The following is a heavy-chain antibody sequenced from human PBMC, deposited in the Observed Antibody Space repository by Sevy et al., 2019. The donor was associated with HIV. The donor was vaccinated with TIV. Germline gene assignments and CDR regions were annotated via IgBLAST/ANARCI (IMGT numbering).Heavy chain of an antibody. V-gene: IGHV3-53*01. Sequence: GGSLRLSCAASGFTVSSNYMSWVRQAPGKGLEWVSVIYSGGSTYYADSVKGRFTIPRDNSKNTLYLQMNSLRAEDTAVYYCARGDSSGWYGYPYYYYGMDVWGQGTTVTVSS. CDR3: ARGDSSGWYGYPYYYYGMDV. CDR2: IYSGGST. D-gene: IGHD6-19*01. J-gene: IGHJ6*02. CDR1: GFTVSSNY.